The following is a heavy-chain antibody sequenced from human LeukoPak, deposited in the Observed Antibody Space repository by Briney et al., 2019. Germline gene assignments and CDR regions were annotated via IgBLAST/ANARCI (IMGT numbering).Heavy chain of an antibody. CDR2: ISNSSSTI. J-gene: IGHJ4*02. Sequence: GGSLRLSCAASGFTFSSYEMNWVRQAPGKGLEWVSYISNSSSTIYYADSVKGRFTISRDNAKNSLYLQMNSLRAEDTAVYYCARDRPRPGYDSSGYYYSDYFDYWGQGTLVTVSS. CDR3: ARDRPRPGYDSSGYYYSDYFDY. CDR1: GFTFSSYE. V-gene: IGHV3-48*03. D-gene: IGHD3-22*01.